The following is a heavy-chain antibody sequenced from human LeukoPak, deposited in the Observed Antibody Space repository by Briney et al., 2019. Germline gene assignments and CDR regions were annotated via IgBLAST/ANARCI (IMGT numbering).Heavy chain of an antibody. J-gene: IGHJ4*02. CDR3: TTAQGDY. CDR1: GFTFSGSA. V-gene: IGHV3-73*01. CDR2: IRSKANNYAT. Sequence: GGSLRLSCAASGFTFSGSAIHWVRQASGKGLEWVGRIRSKANNYATAYAASVKDRFTISRDDSKNTAYLQMSSLKTGDTALYYCTTAQGDYWGQGTLVTVSS.